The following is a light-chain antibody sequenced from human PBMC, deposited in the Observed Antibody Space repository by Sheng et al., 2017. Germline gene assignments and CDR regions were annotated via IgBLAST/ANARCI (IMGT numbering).Light chain of an antibody. CDR1: QSISSY. CDR3: QQSYSSPYT. CDR2: AAS. V-gene: IGKV1-39*01. Sequence: DIQMTQSPSSLSASVGDRVTITCRASQSISSYVNWYQQKPGKAPKLLIYAASSLQSGVPSRFSGSGSGTDFTLTITSLQPADFATYYCQQSYSSPYTLVQGPRLEIK. J-gene: IGKJ2*01.